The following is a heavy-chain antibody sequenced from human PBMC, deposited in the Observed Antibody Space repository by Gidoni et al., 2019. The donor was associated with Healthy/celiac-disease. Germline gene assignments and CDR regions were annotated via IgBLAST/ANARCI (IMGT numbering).Heavy chain of an antibody. CDR3: TRDPGSGSGHPFDY. CDR1: GFTFGEYA. D-gene: IGHD1-26*01. J-gene: IGHJ4*02. Sequence: EVQLVESGGGLVQPGRSMRLSCTASGFTFGEYAMSWFRQAPGKGLEWVGFIRSKAYGGTTEYAASVKGRFTISRDDSKSIAYLQMNSLKTEDTAVYYCTRDPGSGSGHPFDYWGQGTLVTVSS. V-gene: IGHV3-49*03. CDR2: IRSKAYGGTT.